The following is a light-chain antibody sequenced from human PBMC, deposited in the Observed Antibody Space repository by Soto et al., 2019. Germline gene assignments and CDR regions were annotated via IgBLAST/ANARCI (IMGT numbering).Light chain of an antibody. J-gene: IGKJ1*01. CDR1: QSVSSSY. CDR3: QQYEA. V-gene: IGKV3-20*01. CDR2: GAS. Sequence: EIVLTQSPGTLSLSPGERATLSCRAGQSVSSSYLAWYQQKPGQAPRLLIYGASSRATGIPDRFSGSGSGTDFTLTISRLEPEDFAVYYCQQYEAFGQGTKVEIK.